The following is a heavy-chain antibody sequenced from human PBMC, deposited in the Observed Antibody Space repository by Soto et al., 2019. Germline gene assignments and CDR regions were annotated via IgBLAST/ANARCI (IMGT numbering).Heavy chain of an antibody. Sequence: PSETLSLTCTVSGGSISSGGYYWSWIRQHPGKGLEWIGYIYYSGSTYYNPSLKSRVTISVDTSKNQFSLKLSSVTAADTAVYYCARGRAAGTWYAFGICGQGTMVTVSS. CDR3: ARGRAAGTWYAFGI. J-gene: IGHJ3*02. CDR2: IYYSGST. CDR1: GGSISSGGYY. D-gene: IGHD6-13*01. V-gene: IGHV4-31*03.